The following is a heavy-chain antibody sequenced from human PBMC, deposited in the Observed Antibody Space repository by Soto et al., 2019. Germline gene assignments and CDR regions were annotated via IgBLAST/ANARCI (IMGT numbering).Heavy chain of an antibody. J-gene: IGHJ4*02. Sequence: QVQLQQSGPGLVKPSQTLSLTCAISGDSVSSNSVTWNWIRQSPSRGLEWLGRTYYRSKWYNDFAPSVKSRITINADTSKNQFSLQLNSVTPEDTAVYYCARNGFKQYLSHFDFWGQGTLVTVSS. V-gene: IGHV6-1*01. D-gene: IGHD2-2*02. CDR3: ARNGFKQYLSHFDF. CDR1: GDSVSSNSVT. CDR2: TYYRSKWYN.